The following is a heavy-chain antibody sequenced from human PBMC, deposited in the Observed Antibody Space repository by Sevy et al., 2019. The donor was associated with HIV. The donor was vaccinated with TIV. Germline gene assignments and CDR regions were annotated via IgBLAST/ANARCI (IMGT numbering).Heavy chain of an antibody. D-gene: IGHD3-10*01. CDR1: GFNISSAS. V-gene: IGHV3-15*07. Sequence: GGSLRLSCGGSGFNISSASMNWVRQAPGRGLEWVGRIKAKIDGEKTDYGAPVKGRFIISRDDSRKTVYVQLNSVKSDDTAMYFCTTRPYGSIIDYWGQGTLVTVSS. J-gene: IGHJ4*02. CDR2: IKAKIDGEKT. CDR3: TTRPYGSIIDY.